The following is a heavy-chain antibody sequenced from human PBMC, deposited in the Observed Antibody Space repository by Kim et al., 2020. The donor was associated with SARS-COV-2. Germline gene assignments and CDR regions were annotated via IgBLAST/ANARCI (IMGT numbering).Heavy chain of an antibody. CDR3: ARHGYSSSSWYNWFDP. V-gene: IGHV4-59*13. Sequence: SETLSLTCTVSGGSISSYYWSWIRQPPGKGLEWIGYIYYSGSTNYNPSLKSRVTISVDTSKNQFSLKLSSVTAADTAVYYCARHGYSSSSWYNWFDPWGQGTLVTVSS. J-gene: IGHJ5*02. CDR2: IYYSGST. CDR1: GGSISSYY. D-gene: IGHD6-6*01.